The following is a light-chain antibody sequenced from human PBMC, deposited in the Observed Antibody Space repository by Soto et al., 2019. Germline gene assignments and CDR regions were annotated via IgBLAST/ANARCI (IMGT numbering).Light chain of an antibody. CDR1: QRVSSN. CDR2: GAS. V-gene: IGKV3-15*01. CDR3: QHYNSWPRT. Sequence: EMVMTQSPATLSVSPGERAALSCRASQRVSSNLAWYQQKPGQAPRLLIYGASTRATGVPARFSDSGSGTEFTLTISSLQSEDFAVYHCQHYNSWPRTFGQGTKVKSK. J-gene: IGKJ1*01.